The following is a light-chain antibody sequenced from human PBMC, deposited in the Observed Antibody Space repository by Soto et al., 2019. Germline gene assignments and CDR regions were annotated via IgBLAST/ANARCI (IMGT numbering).Light chain of an antibody. V-gene: IGLV1-44*01. CDR1: SSNIGGNS. Sequence: QSVLTQPPSVSAAPGQKVTISCSGSSSNIGGNSVSWYQQLPGTAPKLLIYDDNQRPAGVPDRFSGSKSGTSASLAIRGLQSDDEADYYCAAWDDSLNGYVFGTGTKVTVL. J-gene: IGLJ1*01. CDR2: DDN. CDR3: AAWDDSLNGYV.